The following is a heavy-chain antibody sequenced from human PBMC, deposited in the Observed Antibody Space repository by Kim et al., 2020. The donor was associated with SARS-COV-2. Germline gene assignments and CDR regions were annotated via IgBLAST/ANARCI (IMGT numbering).Heavy chain of an antibody. D-gene: IGHD1-26*01. J-gene: IGHJ4*02. CDR2: ISYDGSNK. V-gene: IGHV3-30-3*01. Sequence: GGSLRLSCAASGFTFSSYAMHWVRQAPGKGLEWVAVISYDGSNKYYADSVKGRFTISRDNSKNTLYLQMNSLRAEDTAVYYCARSYSGSYISYFDYWGQG. CDR1: GFTFSSYA. CDR3: ARSYSGSYISYFDY.